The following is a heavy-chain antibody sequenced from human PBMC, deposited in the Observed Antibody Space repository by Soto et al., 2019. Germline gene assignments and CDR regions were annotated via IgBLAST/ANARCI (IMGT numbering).Heavy chain of an antibody. CDR1: GFTFDDYA. CDR2: ISWNSGSI. V-gene: IGHV3-9*01. CDR3: AKDAYYYYYYMDV. Sequence: GGSLTLSCAASGFTFDDYAMHWVRQAPGKGLEWVSGISWNSGSIGYADSVKGRFTISRDNAKNSLYLQMNSLRAEDTALYYCAKDAYYYYYYMDVWGKGTTVTVSS. J-gene: IGHJ6*03.